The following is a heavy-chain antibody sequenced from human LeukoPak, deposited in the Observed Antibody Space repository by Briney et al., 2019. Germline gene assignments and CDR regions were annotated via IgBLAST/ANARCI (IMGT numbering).Heavy chain of an antibody. V-gene: IGHV1-46*01. J-gene: IGHJ5*02. CDR3: ARDTTPSMAAAGTYNWFDP. Sequence: ASVKVSCTASGYTFTSYYMHWVRQAPGQGLEWMGIINPSGGSTSYAQKFQGRVTMTRDTSTSTVYMELSSLRSEDTAVYYCARDTTPSMAAAGTYNWFDPWGQGTLVTVSS. CDR2: INPSGGST. D-gene: IGHD6-13*01. CDR1: GYTFTSYY.